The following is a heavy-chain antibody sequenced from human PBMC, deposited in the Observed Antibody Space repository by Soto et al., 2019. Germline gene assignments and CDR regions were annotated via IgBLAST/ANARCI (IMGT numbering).Heavy chain of an antibody. J-gene: IGHJ4*02. CDR3: ARGPLYSSSWTILDY. V-gene: IGHV3-13*01. CDR1: GFTFSSYD. Sequence: GGSLRLSCAASGFTFSSYDMHWVRQATGKGLEWVSAIGTAGDTYYPGSVKGRFTISRENAKNSLYLQMNSLRAEDTAVYYCARGPLYSSSWTILDYWGQGTLVTVSS. CDR2: IGTAGDT. D-gene: IGHD6-13*01.